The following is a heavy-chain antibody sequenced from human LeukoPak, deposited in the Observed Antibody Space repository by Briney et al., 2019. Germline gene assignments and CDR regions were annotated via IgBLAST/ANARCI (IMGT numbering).Heavy chain of an antibody. J-gene: IGHJ4*02. CDR2: IWYDGSNK. CDR3: AKDNDLWNSHHRGRGLDY. Sequence: PGGSLRLSCAASGYSFNDYAMHWVRQAPDEGLEWVAAIWYDGSNKYYADSVKGRFTISRDNSKSTLYLQTDSLRAEDTAVYYCAKDNDLWNSHHRGRGLDYWGQGTLVTVSS. CDR1: GYSFNDYA. D-gene: IGHD3-3*01. V-gene: IGHV3-33*06.